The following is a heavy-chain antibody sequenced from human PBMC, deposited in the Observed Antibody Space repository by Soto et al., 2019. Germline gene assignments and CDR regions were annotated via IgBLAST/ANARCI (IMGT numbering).Heavy chain of an antibody. D-gene: IGHD6-19*01. CDR1: GFTFSSYS. V-gene: IGHV3-21*01. Sequence: EVQLVESGGGLVKPGGSLRLSCAASGFTFSSYSMNWVRQAPGKGLEWVSSISSSSSYIYYADSVKGRFTISRDNAKNSLYLLMNSLRAEDTAVYYCARVSGSSRMYYFDYWGQGTLVTVSS. CDR3: ARVSGSSRMYYFDY. CDR2: ISSSSSYI. J-gene: IGHJ4*02.